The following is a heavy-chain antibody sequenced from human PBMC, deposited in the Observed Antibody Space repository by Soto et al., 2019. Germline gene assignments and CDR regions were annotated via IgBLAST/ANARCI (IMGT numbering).Heavy chain of an antibody. CDR1: GGSFSGYY. CDR2: INHSGST. Sequence: SETLSLTCAVYGGSFSGYYWTWIHQPPGTGLEWIGEINHSGSTNYNPSLKSRVTISVDTSKNQFSLKLSSVTAADTAVYYCARVWTTVTNWFDPWGQGTLVTVSS. CDR3: ARVWTTVTNWFDP. D-gene: IGHD4-17*01. J-gene: IGHJ5*02. V-gene: IGHV4-34*01.